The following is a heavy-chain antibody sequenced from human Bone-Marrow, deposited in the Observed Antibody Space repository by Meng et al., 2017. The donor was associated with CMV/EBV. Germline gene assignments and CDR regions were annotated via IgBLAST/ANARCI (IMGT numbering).Heavy chain of an antibody. CDR2: INWNGGST. J-gene: IGHJ4*02. D-gene: IGHD3-22*01. CDR1: GFTFDDYG. V-gene: IGHV3-20*04. Sequence: GESLKIPCAASGFTFDDYGMSWVRQAPGKGLEWVSGINWNGGSTGYADSVKGRFTISRDNAKNSLYLQMNSLRAEDTAWYYCARDALGYYYDSSGYPGYWGQGTLVTVSS. CDR3: ARDALGYYYDSSGYPGY.